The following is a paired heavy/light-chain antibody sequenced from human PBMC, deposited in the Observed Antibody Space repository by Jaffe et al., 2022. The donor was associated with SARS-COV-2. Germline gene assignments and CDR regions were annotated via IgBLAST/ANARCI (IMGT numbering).Light chain of an antibody. CDR3: QQYNSYSPLT. J-gene: IGKJ4*01. Sequence: DIQMTQSPSTLSASVGDRVIITCRASQSISSWLAWYQQKPGKAPNLLIYKASSLESGVPSRFSGSGSGTEFTLTISSLQPDDFATYYCQQYNSYSPLTFGGGTKVEIK. CDR2: KAS. V-gene: IGKV1-5*03. CDR1: QSISSW.
Heavy chain of an antibody. Sequence: QLVESGGGVVQPGRSLRLSCEASGFTFSNYGMHWVRQAPGKGLEWVAVIASDGGHKMYADSVRGRFTISRDNSKNTLYLQMNSLRADDTAVYYCAKDLLVWAVRPDGDCWGQGTLVTVSS. V-gene: IGHV3-30*18. D-gene: IGHD6-6*01. CDR2: IASDGGHK. CDR1: GFTFSNYG. CDR3: AKDLLVWAVRPDGDC. J-gene: IGHJ1*01.